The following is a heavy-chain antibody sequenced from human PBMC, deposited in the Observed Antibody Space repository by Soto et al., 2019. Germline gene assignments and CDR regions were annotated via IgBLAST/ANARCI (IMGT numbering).Heavy chain of an antibody. CDR2: IYYSGST. V-gene: IGHV4-59*01. D-gene: IGHD2-2*01. Sequence: SSETLSLTCTVSGGSISSYYWSWIRQPPGKGLEWIGYIYYSGSTNYNPSLKSRVTISVDTSKNQFSLKLSSVTAADTAVYYCARDLTPCSSTSCYANYYYGMDVWGQGTTVTVSS. J-gene: IGHJ6*02. CDR1: GGSISSYY. CDR3: ARDLTPCSSTSCYANYYYGMDV.